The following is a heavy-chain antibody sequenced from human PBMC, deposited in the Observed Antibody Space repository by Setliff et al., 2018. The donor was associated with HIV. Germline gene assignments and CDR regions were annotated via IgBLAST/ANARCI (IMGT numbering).Heavy chain of an antibody. V-gene: IGHV4-61*02. CDR1: GGSMSSGSYF. CDR2: IYTSGST. CDR3: ASHQHNFTGYYYYYYYMAV. D-gene: IGHD3-9*01. Sequence: SETLSLTCTVSGGSMSSGSYFWSWIRQPAGKGLEWIGRIYTSGSTDYNPSLKSRLTISVDTPKNQFSLKLSSVTAADTAVYCCASHQHNFTGYYYYYYYMAVWGRGTMVTVSS. J-gene: IGHJ6*03.